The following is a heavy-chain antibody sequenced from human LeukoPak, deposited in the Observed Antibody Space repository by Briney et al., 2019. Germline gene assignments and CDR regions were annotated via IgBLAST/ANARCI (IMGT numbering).Heavy chain of an antibody. V-gene: IGHV4-39*07. J-gene: IGHJ6*03. CDR1: GGSISSSSYY. CDR3: ARDLSAARPGLRYMDV. D-gene: IGHD6-6*01. CDR2: IYYSGST. Sequence: SETLSLTCTVSGGSISSSSYYWGWIRQPPGKGLEWIGSIYYSGSTYYNPSLKSRVTISVDTSKNQFSLKLSSVTAADTAVYYCARDLSAARPGLRYMDVWGKGTTVTVSS.